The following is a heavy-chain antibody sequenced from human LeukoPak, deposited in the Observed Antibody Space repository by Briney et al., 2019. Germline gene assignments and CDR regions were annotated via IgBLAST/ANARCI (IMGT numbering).Heavy chain of an antibody. CDR2: ISSNGGST. CDR1: GFTFSSYA. CDR3: ARDLYYYGSGSFGKYYYYGMGV. V-gene: IGHV3-64*01. Sequence: PGGSLRLSCAASGFTFSSYAMHWVRQAPGKGLEYVSAISSNGGSTYYANSVKGRFTISRDNSKNTLYLQMNSLRAEDTAVYYCARDLYYYGSGSFGKYYYYGMGVWGQGTTVTVSS. D-gene: IGHD3-10*01. J-gene: IGHJ6*02.